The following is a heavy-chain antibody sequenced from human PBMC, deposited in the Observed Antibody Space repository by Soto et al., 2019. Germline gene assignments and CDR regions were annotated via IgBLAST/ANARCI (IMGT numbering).Heavy chain of an antibody. D-gene: IGHD3-10*01. CDR3: AREVLVRGIKYHGMDV. V-gene: IGHV3-33*01. J-gene: IGHJ6*02. CDR1: GFTFSSYG. Sequence: QVQLVESGGGVVQPGRSLSLSCAASGFTFSSYGIHWVRQAPGKGLEWVAVIWYDGSNKYYADSAKGRFTISRDNSKNTLYLQMNSLRAEDTAVYYCAREVLVRGIKYHGMDVWGQGTTVTVSS. CDR2: IWYDGSNK.